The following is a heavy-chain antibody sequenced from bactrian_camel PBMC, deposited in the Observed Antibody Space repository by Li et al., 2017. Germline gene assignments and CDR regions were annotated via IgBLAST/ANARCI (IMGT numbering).Heavy chain of an antibody. D-gene: IGHD2*01. CDR1: GYTYTTYC. J-gene: IGHJ6*01. CDR2: ISWSGDST. V-gene: IGHV3-1*01. CDR3: ASSRVTCSGGYCYVNPVPHFGY. Sequence: DVQLVESGGGSVQTGGSLRLSCSVTGYTYTTYCMGWLRQYPGKGLEWVSAISWSGDSTNYADSVKGRFTVSRDNAKNTVYLLMNSLKSEDTALYYCASSRVTCSGGYCYVNPVPHFGYWGQGTQVTVS.